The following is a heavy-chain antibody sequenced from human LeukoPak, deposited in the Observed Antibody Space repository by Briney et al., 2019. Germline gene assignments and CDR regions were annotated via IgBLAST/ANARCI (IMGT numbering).Heavy chain of an antibody. D-gene: IGHD1-26*01. J-gene: IGHJ5*02. V-gene: IGHV1-46*01. CDR2: INPSGGST. Sequence: ASVKVSCKASGYTFTGYYMHWVRQAPGQGLEWMGIINPSGGSTSYAQKFQGRVTMTRDTSTSTVYMELSSLRSEDTAVYYCARATHGGSFRYNWFDPWGQGTLVTVSS. CDR1: GYTFTGYY. CDR3: ARATHGGSFRYNWFDP.